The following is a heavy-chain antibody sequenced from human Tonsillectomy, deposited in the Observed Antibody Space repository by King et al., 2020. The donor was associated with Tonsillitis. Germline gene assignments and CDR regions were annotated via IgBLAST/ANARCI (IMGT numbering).Heavy chain of an antibody. Sequence: QLQESGSGLVKPSQTLSLTCAVSGGSISSGGYSWSWIRQPPGKGLEWIGYIYHSGSTYYNPSLKSRVTISVDRSKNQFSLKLSSVTAADTAVYYCARGGNYYDSSGYYKNFDYWGQGTLVTVSS. CDR2: IYHSGST. CDR3: ARGGNYYDSSGYYKNFDY. CDR1: GGSISSGGYS. V-gene: IGHV4-30-2*01. J-gene: IGHJ4*02. D-gene: IGHD3-22*01.